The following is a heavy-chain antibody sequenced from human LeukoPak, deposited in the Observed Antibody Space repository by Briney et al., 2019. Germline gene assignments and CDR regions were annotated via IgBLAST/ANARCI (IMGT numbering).Heavy chain of an antibody. CDR2: ISGSGGST. D-gene: IGHD6-19*01. CDR1: GFTFSSYA. J-gene: IGHJ4*02. V-gene: IGHV3-23*01. Sequence: GGSLRLSCAASGFTFSSYAMSWVRQAPGKGLEWVSTISGSGGSTYYADSGKGRFTISRDNSKNPLYLQMNSLRAEDTAVYHCAKDRDSSAWSSLGYFDYWGQGNLVTVSS. CDR3: AKDRDSSAWSSLGYFDY.